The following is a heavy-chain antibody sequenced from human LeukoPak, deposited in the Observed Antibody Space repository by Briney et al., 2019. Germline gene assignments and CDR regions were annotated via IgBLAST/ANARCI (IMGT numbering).Heavy chain of an antibody. D-gene: IGHD3-16*02. CDR3: AKGLRLGELSSPPDY. J-gene: IGHJ4*02. Sequence: PGGSLRLSCAASGFTFDDYTMHWVRQAPGKGLEWVSLISWDGGSTYYADSVKGRFTIPRDNSKNSLYLQMNSLRTEDTALYYCAKGLRLGELSSPPDYWGQGTLVTVSS. CDR1: GFTFDDYT. V-gene: IGHV3-43*01. CDR2: ISWDGGST.